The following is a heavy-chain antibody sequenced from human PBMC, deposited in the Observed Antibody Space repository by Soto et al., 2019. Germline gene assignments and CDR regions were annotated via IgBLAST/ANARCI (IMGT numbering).Heavy chain of an antibody. J-gene: IGHJ4*02. CDR3: ARALLGQLAPFDY. V-gene: IGHV3-33*01. CDR2: IWYDGSNK. Sequence: VQLVESGGGVVQPGRSLRLSCAASGFTFSSYGMHWVRQAPGKGLEWVAVIWYDGSNKYYADSVKGRFTISRDNSKNTLYLQMNSLRAEDTAVYYCARALLGQLAPFDYWGQGTLVTVSS. D-gene: IGHD6-6*01. CDR1: GFTFSSYG.